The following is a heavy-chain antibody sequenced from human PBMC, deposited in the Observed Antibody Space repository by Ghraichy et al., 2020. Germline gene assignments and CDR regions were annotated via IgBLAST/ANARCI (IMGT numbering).Heavy chain of an antibody. CDR2: INTNNGDT. D-gene: IGHD6-13*01. CDR3: ARGGAAAGTLAWFGP. V-gene: IGHV1-18*01. CDR1: GYTFTNYG. J-gene: IGHJ5*02. Sequence: ASVKVSCKASGYTFTNYGVSWVRQAPGQGLEWMGWINTNNGDTNYAQKLQGRVTMTIDTSTTTAYMERRSLRSDDTAVYYCARGGAAAGTLAWFGPWGQGTLVTVSS.